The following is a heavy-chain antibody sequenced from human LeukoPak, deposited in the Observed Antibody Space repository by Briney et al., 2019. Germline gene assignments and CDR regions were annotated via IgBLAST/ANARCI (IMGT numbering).Heavy chain of an antibody. J-gene: IGHJ4*02. D-gene: IGHD6-13*01. CDR2: IYYSGST. CDR3: ARHLHPGYTSSWTFDY. V-gene: IGHV4-39*01. CDR1: GGSISSSTYY. Sequence: SETLSLTCTVSGGSISSSTYYWGWIRQPPGKGLEWIGSIYYSGSTYYNLSLKSRVTISVDTSKNQFSLKLSSVTAADTAVYYCARHLHPGYTSSWTFDYCGQGTLVTVSS.